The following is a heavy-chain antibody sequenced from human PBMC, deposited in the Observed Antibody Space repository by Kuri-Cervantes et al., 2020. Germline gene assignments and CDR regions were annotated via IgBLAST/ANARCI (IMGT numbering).Heavy chain of an antibody. CDR3: ARDSGSYSRSFFNF. Sequence: SETLSLTCSVSGGSINYYYWSWIRQPPGKDLEWIGFVYHNGDTYYNPSLESRITMSADTSQNQFSLKLSSVTAADTAFYFCARDSGSYSRSFFNFWGQGILVTVSS. D-gene: IGHD1-26*01. CDR1: GGSINYYY. CDR2: VYHNGDT. V-gene: IGHV4-59*01. J-gene: IGHJ4*02.